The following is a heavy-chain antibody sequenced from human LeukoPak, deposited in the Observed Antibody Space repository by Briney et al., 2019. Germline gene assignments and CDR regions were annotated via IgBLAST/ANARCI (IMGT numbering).Heavy chain of an antibody. Sequence: GGSLRLSCAASGFTFSSYAMSWVRQAPGKGLEWVSAISGSGGSTYYADSVKGRFTISRDNSKNTLYLQMNSRRAEDTAVYYCANLPTIFGVVIIPDYWGQGTLVTVSS. CDR2: ISGSGGST. V-gene: IGHV3-23*01. D-gene: IGHD3-3*01. J-gene: IGHJ4*02. CDR3: ANLPTIFGVVIIPDY. CDR1: GFTFSSYA.